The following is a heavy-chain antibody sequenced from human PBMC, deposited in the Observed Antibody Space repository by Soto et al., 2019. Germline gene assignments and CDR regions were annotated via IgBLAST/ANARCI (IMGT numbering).Heavy chain of an antibody. Sequence: QVQLQESGPGLVKHSETLSLTCTVSGGSISSYYWSWIRQPPGKGLEWIGYIYYSGSTNYNPSLKSRVTISVDTSKNQFSLKLSSMTAADTAVYYCARARLSRSWWFDPWGQGTLVTVSS. J-gene: IGHJ5*02. D-gene: IGHD3-10*01. CDR2: IYYSGST. CDR3: ARARLSRSWWFDP. CDR1: GGSISSYY. V-gene: IGHV4-59*01.